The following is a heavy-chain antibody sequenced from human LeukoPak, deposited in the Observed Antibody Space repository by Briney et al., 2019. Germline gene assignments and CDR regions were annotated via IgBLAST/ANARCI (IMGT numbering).Heavy chain of an antibody. Sequence: SDTLSLTCTVSGASISSTSYYWGWIRQPPGKGLEWIGSTYYRGTTYYNPSLKSRVTISVDMSKNQFSLKLSSVTAADTAVYYCAVGSGRIDYWGQGTLVTVSS. CDR3: AVGSGRIDY. V-gene: IGHV4-39*07. D-gene: IGHD2-15*01. J-gene: IGHJ4*02. CDR2: TYYRGTT. CDR1: GASISSTSYY.